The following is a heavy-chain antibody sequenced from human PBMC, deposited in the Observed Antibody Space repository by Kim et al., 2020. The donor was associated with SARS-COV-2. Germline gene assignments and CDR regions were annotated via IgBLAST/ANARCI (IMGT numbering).Heavy chain of an antibody. CDR3: ARYPLSGSYYDAFDI. CDR1: GYTFTSYG. D-gene: IGHD1-26*01. J-gene: IGHJ3*02. V-gene: IGHV1-18*01. Sequence: ASVKVSCKASGYTFTSYGISWVRQAPGQGLEWMGWISAYNGNTNYAQKLQGRITMTTDTSTSTAYMELRSLRSDDTAVYYCARYPLSGSYYDAFDIWGQGTMVTVSS. CDR2: ISAYNGNT.